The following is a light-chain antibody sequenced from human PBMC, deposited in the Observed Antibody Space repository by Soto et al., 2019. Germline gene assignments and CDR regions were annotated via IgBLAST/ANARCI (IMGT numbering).Light chain of an antibody. J-gene: IGLJ3*02. CDR2: DVS. CDR1: SSDVGGYKY. V-gene: IGLV2-11*01. CDR3: CSHAGSSVV. Sequence: HSALTQPRSVSGSPGQSVTISCTGTSSDVGGYKYVAWYRQHPGKAPKLMIYDVSKRPSGVPDRFSGSKSGNTASLTISGLQGEDEADYYCCSHAGSSVVFGGGTKLTVL.